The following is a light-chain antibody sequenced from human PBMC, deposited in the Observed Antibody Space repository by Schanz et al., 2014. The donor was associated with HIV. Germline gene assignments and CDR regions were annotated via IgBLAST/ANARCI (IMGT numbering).Light chain of an antibody. Sequence: QSVLTQPPSVSGAPGQRVTISCTGTRSNIGTGFDVHWYQLLPGTAPKVLIFANTHRPSGVPDRFSGSKSGTSASLAITGLQAEDEADYYCSSFAGNNKLLFGGGTKLTVL. CDR1: RSNIGTGFD. CDR2: ANT. CDR3: SSFAGNNKLL. V-gene: IGLV1-40*01. J-gene: IGLJ2*01.